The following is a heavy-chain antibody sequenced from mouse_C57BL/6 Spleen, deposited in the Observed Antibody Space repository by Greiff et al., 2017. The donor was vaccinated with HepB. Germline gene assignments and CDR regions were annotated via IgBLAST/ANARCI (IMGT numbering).Heavy chain of an antibody. V-gene: IGHV1-39*01. J-gene: IGHJ4*01. CDR3: ARDYGSPLYYYAMDY. CDR1: GYSFTDYN. CDR2: INPNYGTT. D-gene: IGHD1-1*01. Sequence: VQLKQSGPELVKPGASVKISCKASGYSFTDYNMNWVKQSNGKSLEWIGVINPNYGTTSYNQKFKGKATLTVDQSSSTSYMQLNILTSADSAVYYGARDYGSPLYYYAMDYWGQGTSVTVSS.